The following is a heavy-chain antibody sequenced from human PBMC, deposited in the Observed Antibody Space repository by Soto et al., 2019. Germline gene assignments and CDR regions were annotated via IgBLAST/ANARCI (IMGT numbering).Heavy chain of an antibody. J-gene: IGHJ3*01. CDR1: GDTISSSDYY. Sequence: QLQLQESGPGLVKPSETLSLTCTASGDTISSSDYYWGWIRQPPGRGLEWIGNIFYSGSTYYNPPLKSRVTISVDTSRNLFSLKLRSVTAADTAVYYCARRTNSGDYSDAFDVWGHGSMVTVSS. V-gene: IGHV4-39*01. CDR2: IFYSGST. D-gene: IGHD4-17*01. CDR3: ARRTNSGDYSDAFDV.